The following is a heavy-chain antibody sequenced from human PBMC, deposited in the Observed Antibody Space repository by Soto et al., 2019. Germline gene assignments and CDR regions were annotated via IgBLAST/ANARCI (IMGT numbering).Heavy chain of an antibody. D-gene: IGHD5-12*01. CDR2: IGGGGVST. V-gene: IGHV3-23*01. CDR3: TKDQRGYDRLIDY. J-gene: IGHJ4*02. Sequence: EVQLLESGGGLIQPGGSLIISCGGSGFSFRNFAMSWVRQAPGKGLEWVSAIGGGGVSTWYADSVKGRFSISRDNSRNMLLLQMNSLRVEVTAVYYCTKDQRGYDRLIDYWGQGTLVTVAS. CDR1: GFSFRNFA.